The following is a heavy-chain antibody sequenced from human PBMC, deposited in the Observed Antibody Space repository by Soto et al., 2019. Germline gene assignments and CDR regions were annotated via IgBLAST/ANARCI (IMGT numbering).Heavy chain of an antibody. CDR1: GFTFDDYA. D-gene: IGHD3-10*01. Sequence: EVQLVESGGGFVQPGRSLRLSCAASGFTFDDYAMHWVRQAPGKGLEWVSGISWNSGSIGHADSVKGRITISRDNAKNSLYLQMSSPRVEDTALYYCAKDLSSGYYGPGSYIDYWGQGTRVTVSS. CDR3: AKDLSSGYYGPGSYIDY. J-gene: IGHJ4*02. CDR2: ISWNSGSI. V-gene: IGHV3-9*01.